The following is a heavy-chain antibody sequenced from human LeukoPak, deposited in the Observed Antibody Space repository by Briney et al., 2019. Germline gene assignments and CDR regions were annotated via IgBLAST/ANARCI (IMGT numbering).Heavy chain of an antibody. D-gene: IGHD6-13*01. CDR1: GGSISSYY. CDR3: ARDRSVAAAGDYYYYYGMDV. J-gene: IGHJ6*02. CDR2: IYYSGST. V-gene: IGHV4-59*01. Sequence: SETLSLTCTVAGGSISSYYWSWIRQPPGKGLGWIGYIYYSGSTNYNPSLKSRVTISVDTSKNQFSLKLSSVTAADTAVYYCARDRSVAAAGDYYYYYGMDVWGQGTTVTVSS.